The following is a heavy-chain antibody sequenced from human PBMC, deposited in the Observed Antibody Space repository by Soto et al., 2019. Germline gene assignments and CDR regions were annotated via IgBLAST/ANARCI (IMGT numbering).Heavy chain of an antibody. CDR1: GYTFTSHG. D-gene: IGHD3-10*01. Sequence: QVQLVQSGAEVKKPGASVKVSCKASGYTFTSHGIIWVRQAPGQGLEWMGWISAKNGDTNYAQKFQGRVTVTTDTSSRTGYRELRSLRSEDTAVYYCARMFRGCNIDHYHYMDVWGKGTTVTVSS. CDR3: ARMFRGCNIDHYHYMDV. V-gene: IGHV1-18*01. CDR2: ISAKNGDT. J-gene: IGHJ6*03.